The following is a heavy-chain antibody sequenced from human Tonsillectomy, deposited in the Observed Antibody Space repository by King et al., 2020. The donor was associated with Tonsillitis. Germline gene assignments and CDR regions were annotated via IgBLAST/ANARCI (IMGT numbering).Heavy chain of an antibody. CDR1: GFTFSCYA. J-gene: IGHJ3*02. CDR2: ISSNGGST. D-gene: IGHD3-16*02. CDR3: VKDQQFYDYVWGSYRKAAFDI. V-gene: IGHV3-64D*06. Sequence: VQLVESGGGLVQPGGSLRLSCSASGFTFSCYAMHWVRQAPGKGLEYVSAISSNGGSTYYADSVKGRFTISRDNSKNTLYLQMSRLRAEDTAVYYCVKDQQFYDYVWGSYRKAAFDIWGQGTMVTVSS.